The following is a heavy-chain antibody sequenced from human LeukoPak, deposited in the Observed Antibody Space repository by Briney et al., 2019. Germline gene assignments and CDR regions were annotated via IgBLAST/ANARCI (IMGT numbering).Heavy chain of an antibody. D-gene: IGHD3/OR15-3a*01. CDR3: ARTNDFWTGYYEK. J-gene: IGHJ4*02. V-gene: IGHV4-61*02. CDR2: IYVSGTT. Sequence: PSETLSLTCTVSNGSVSIGSYYWSWIRQPAGKGLEWIGRIYVSGTTDYNPSLESRVTIFKDMSKNQLLLRLSSVTAADTAVYYCARTNDFWTGYYEKWGRGTLVTVSS. CDR1: NGSVSIGSYY.